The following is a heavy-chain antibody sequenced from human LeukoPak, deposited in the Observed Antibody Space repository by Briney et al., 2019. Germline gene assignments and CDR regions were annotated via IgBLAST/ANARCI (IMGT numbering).Heavy chain of an antibody. D-gene: IGHD3-16*01. J-gene: IGHJ4*02. Sequence: GGSLRLSCAASGFTFSTYEMNWVRQAPGKGLEWVAYISASGASIYYAASVKGRFTISRDNAKNSLYLQLNSLRAEDTAVYYCAKDGGVWGNDHWGQGTLVTVSS. CDR1: GFTFSTYE. CDR2: ISASGASI. CDR3: AKDGGVWGNDH. V-gene: IGHV3-48*03.